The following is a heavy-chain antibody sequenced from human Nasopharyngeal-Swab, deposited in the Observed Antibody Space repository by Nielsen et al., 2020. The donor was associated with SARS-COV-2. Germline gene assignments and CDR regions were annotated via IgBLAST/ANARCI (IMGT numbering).Heavy chain of an antibody. CDR3: AKRMTTVTPTPFDY. Sequence: LKISCAASGFTFSSYAMSWVRQAPGKGLEWVSAISGSGGSTYYADSVKGRFTISRDNSKNTLYLQMNSLRAEDTAVYYCAKRMTTVTPTPFDYWGQGTLVTVSS. J-gene: IGHJ4*02. CDR1: GFTFSSYA. D-gene: IGHD4-17*01. CDR2: ISGSGGST. V-gene: IGHV3-23*01.